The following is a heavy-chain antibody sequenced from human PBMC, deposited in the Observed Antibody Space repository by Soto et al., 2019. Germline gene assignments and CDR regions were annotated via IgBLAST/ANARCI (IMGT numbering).Heavy chain of an antibody. CDR2: INHIVSMS. D-gene: IGHD3-10*01. CDR1: GDTFSFYT. CDR3: AASYGSGYRAFDY. J-gene: IGHJ4*02. Sequence: QVQLVQSGTEVKKPGSSVKVSCKASGDTFSFYTINWVRQAPGLGLEWVGRINHIVSMSTYAQKCQGRVSMTADKSTSTAYMELRSLRSDDTAMYFCAASYGSGYRAFDYWGQGALVIVSS. V-gene: IGHV1-69*02.